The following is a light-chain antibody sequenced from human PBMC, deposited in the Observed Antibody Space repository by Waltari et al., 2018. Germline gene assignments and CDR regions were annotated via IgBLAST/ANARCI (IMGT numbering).Light chain of an antibody. CDR2: AAS. V-gene: IGKV3-20*01. J-gene: IGKJ1*01. Sequence: EIVLTQSPGTPSLSPGERATLSCRASQSVGRTLAWYQQKPGQAPRLLIYAASNRATGIPDRFSGSGSGTDFSLTISRLEPEDFAVYYCQHYVRLPATFGQGTKVAIK. CDR3: QHYVRLPAT. CDR1: QSVGRT.